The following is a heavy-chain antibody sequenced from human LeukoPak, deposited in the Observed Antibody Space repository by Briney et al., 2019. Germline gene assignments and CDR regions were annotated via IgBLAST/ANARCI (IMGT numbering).Heavy chain of an antibody. CDR2: IGASGGST. J-gene: IGHJ4*02. V-gene: IGHV3-23*01. CDR1: GFTFSSYA. D-gene: IGHD3-10*01. Sequence: GGSLRRSCATSGFTFSSYAMSWVRQAPGKGLEWVSGIGASGGSTYYADSVKGRFTISRDNARNTLSLQMNSLRAEDTAVYYCVRDRASHFDHWGQGALVTVSS. CDR3: VRDRASHFDH.